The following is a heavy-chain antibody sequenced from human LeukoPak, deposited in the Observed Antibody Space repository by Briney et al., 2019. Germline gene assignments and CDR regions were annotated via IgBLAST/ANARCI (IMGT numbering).Heavy chain of an antibody. CDR3: ARGYCSGGSCYPIDY. J-gene: IGHJ4*02. D-gene: IGHD2-15*01. CDR1: GFTFSSYG. CDR2: ISSSSSYI. V-gene: IGHV3-21*01. Sequence: GGSLRLSCAASGFTFSSYGMHWVRQAPGKGLEWVSSISSSSSYIYYADSVKGRFTISRDNAKNSLYLQMNSLRAEDTAVYYCARGYCSGGSCYPIDYWGQGTLVTVSS.